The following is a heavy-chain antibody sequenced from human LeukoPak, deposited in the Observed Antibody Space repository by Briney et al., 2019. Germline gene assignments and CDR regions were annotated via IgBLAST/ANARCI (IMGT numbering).Heavy chain of an antibody. D-gene: IGHD1-26*01. CDR3: ARWSEWERQIDY. Sequence: PSETLSLTCTVSGGSISSYYWSWIRQPPGKGLEWIGYIYYSGSTNYNPSLKSRVTISVDTSKNQFSLKLSSVTAADTAVYYCARWSEWERQIDYWAREPWSPSPQ. CDR2: IYYSGST. J-gene: IGHJ4*02. CDR1: GGSISSYY. V-gene: IGHV4-59*01.